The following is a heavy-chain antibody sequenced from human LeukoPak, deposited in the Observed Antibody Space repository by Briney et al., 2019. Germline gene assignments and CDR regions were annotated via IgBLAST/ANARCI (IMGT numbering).Heavy chain of an antibody. J-gene: IGHJ4*02. CDR1: GGSISSSSYY. CDR3: ARHATPEIQLWLLNYFDY. CDR2: IYYSGSA. V-gene: IGHV4-39*01. Sequence: SETLSLTCTVSGGSISSSSYYWGWIRQPPGKGLEWIGSIYYSGSAYYNPSLKSRVTISVDTSKNQFSLKLSSVTAADTAVYYCARHATPEIQLWLLNYFDYWGQGTLVTVSS. D-gene: IGHD5-18*01.